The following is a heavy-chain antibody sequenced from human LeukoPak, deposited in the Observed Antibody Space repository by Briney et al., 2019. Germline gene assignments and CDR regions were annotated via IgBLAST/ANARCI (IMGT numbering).Heavy chain of an antibody. D-gene: IGHD5-12*01. V-gene: IGHV3-21*01. Sequence: PGGSLRLSCAASGFTFSSFAMHWARQAPGKGLEWLSSISRSSDYIYYADSLKGRFTISRDNARNSLYLQMSSLRAEDTALYYCAREIYSNSDHDDAFDIWGQGTMVTVSS. J-gene: IGHJ3*02. CDR2: ISRSSDYI. CDR3: AREIYSNSDHDDAFDI. CDR1: GFTFSSFA.